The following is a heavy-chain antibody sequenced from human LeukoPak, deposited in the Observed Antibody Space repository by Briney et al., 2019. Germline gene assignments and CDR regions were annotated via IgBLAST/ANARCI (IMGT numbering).Heavy chain of an antibody. V-gene: IGHV3-66*01. J-gene: IGHJ5*02. CDR3: ARDRDYSGSGSPDP. CDR2: IYDGGIT. CDR1: GFTMSNNY. Sequence: GGSLRLSCAASGFTMSNNYMSWVRQAPGKGPEWVSVIYDGGITYYTDSVKGRFTISRDDSKNTLHLQMNSLRVDDTAVYYCARDRDYSGSGSPDPWGQGTLVTVSS. D-gene: IGHD3-10*01.